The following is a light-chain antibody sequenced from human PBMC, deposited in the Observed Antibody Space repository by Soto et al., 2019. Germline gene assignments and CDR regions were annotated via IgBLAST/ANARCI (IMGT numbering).Light chain of an antibody. CDR3: QQYHDWPPLT. CDR2: GAS. V-gene: IGKV3-15*01. Sequence: EIVMTQSPATLSVSPGERATLSCRASQTINSDLAWYQQKPGQAPRLLIYGASTRATGIPARFSGSGSGTEFTLTISSLQSEDLAVYYCQQYHDWPPLTFGGGTNVEIK. J-gene: IGKJ4*02. CDR1: QTINSD.